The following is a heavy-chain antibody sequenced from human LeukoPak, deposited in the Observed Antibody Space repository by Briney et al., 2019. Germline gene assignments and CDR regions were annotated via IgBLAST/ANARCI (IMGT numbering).Heavy chain of an antibody. D-gene: IGHD6-13*01. CDR3: ASKAAAGTGFDY. CDR1: GYTFTGYY. J-gene: IGHJ4*02. Sequence: ASVKVSCKASGYTFTGYYMHWVRQAPGQGLEWMGWINPNSGGTNYAQKFQGRVTMTRDTSISTAYMELSSLRSEDTAVYYCASKAAAGTGFDYWGQGTLVTVSS. V-gene: IGHV1-2*02. CDR2: INPNSGGT.